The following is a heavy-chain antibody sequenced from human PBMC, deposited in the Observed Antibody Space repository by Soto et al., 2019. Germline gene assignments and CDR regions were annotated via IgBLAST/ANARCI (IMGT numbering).Heavy chain of an antibody. V-gene: IGHV5-51*01. CDR2: IYPGDSDT. CDR3: ARRSRYAVGVYGMDV. D-gene: IGHD2-2*01. J-gene: IGHJ6*02. Sequence: GESLKISFKGSGYSFTSYCIVWVRHMPGKGLEWMGIIYPGDSDTRYSPSFQGQVTISADKSISTAYLQWSSLKASDTAMYYCARRSRYAVGVYGMDVWGQGTTVTVSS. CDR1: GYSFTSYC.